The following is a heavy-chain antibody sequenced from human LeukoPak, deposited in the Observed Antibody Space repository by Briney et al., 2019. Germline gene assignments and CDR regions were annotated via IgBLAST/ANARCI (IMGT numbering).Heavy chain of an antibody. CDR1: TSR. V-gene: IGHV1-18*01. D-gene: IGHD3-22*01. Sequence: VASVKVSCKATSRISWVRQAPGQGLEWMGWIGTYGGDTYYAQKFQGRITVTTDTSTSTVYMELRNLRSDDTAVYYCARALWNFYDDSGYNRDFDSWGQGTLVTVSS. J-gene: IGHJ5*01. CDR3: ARALWNFYDDSGYNRDFDS. CDR2: IGTYGGDT.